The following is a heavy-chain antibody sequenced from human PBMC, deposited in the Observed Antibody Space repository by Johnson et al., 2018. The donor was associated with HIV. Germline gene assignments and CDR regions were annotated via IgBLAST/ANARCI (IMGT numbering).Heavy chain of an antibody. CDR3: ARSYSTDALDV. CDR1: GFTFSSYG. V-gene: IGHV3-30*02. Sequence: QVQLVESGGGVVQPGGSLRLSCAASGFTFSSYGMHWVRQAPGKGLEWVAFIQYDGSNKYYADSVKGRFTISRDNSKNTLYLQLNSLKVEDTAVYYCARSYSTDALDVWGQGTMVTVSS. D-gene: IGHD3-10*01. CDR2: IQYDGSNK. J-gene: IGHJ3*01.